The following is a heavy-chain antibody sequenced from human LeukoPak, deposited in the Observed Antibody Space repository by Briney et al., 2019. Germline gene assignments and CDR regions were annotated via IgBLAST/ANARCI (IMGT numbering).Heavy chain of an antibody. Sequence: KSSQTLSLTCTVSGGSISSGGYYWSWIRQHPGKGLEWIGYIYYSGSTYYNPSLKSRVTISVDTSKNQFSLKLSSVTAADTAVYYCARGRPVGDGYKKYYFDYWGQGTLVTASS. CDR1: GGSISSGGYY. CDR3: ARGRPVGDGYKKYYFDY. V-gene: IGHV4-31*03. CDR2: IYYSGST. D-gene: IGHD5-24*01. J-gene: IGHJ4*02.